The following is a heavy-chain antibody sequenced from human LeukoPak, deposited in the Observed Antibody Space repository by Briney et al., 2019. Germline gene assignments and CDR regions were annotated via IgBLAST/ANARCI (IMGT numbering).Heavy chain of an antibody. V-gene: IGHV3-21*01. CDR3: ARDPPGDSSSWYVGGGEDY. Sequence: GGSLRLSCAASGFTFSSYSMNWVRQAPGKGLEWVSSISSSSSYIYYADSVKGRFTISRDNAKNSLYLQMNSLRAEDTAVYYCARDPPGDSSSWYVGGGEDYWGQGTLVTVSS. J-gene: IGHJ4*02. CDR2: ISSSSSYI. CDR1: GFTFSSYS. D-gene: IGHD6-13*01.